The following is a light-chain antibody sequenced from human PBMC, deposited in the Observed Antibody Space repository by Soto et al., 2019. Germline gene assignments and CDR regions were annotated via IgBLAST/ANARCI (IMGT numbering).Light chain of an antibody. J-gene: IGKJ2*01. CDR3: QQYTNWPYT. CDR2: GAS. Sequence: EIVMTQSPATLAVSPGERASLSCRASQSVGSNLAWYQQTAGQAPRLLIYGASTRATGIPARFSGSGSGTEFTLTISSLHSEDFAVYSCQQYTNWPYTFGQGTRLEI. CDR1: QSVGSN. V-gene: IGKV3-15*01.